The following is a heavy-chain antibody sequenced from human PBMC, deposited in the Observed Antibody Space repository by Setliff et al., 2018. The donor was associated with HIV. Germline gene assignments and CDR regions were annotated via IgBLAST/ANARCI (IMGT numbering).Heavy chain of an antibody. J-gene: IGHJ2*01. CDR2: IYTSGST. CDR1: GGSISSGDYY. Sequence: PSETLSLTCTVSGGSISSGDYYWSWIRQPPGKGLEWIGRIYTSGSTNYNPSLKSRVTISIDRSKNQFSLKLNSVTAADTAVYYCARETNASGSLTAYWYFDLWGRGTLVTVSS. CDR3: ARETNASGSLTAYWYFDL. V-gene: IGHV4-61*02. D-gene: IGHD3-10*01.